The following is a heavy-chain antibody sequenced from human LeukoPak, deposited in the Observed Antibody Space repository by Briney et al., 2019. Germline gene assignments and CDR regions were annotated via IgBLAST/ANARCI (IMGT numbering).Heavy chain of an antibody. CDR1: GGSISSSKW. Sequence: SETLSLTCAVSGGSISSSKWWSWVRQPPGKGLEWIGEIYHSGSTNYNPSLKSRVTISVDMSKNQFSLKLSSVTAADTAVYYCARESVYSGRYYAFDIWGQGTMVTVSS. D-gene: IGHD1-26*01. CDR2: IYHSGST. CDR3: ARESVYSGRYYAFDI. J-gene: IGHJ3*02. V-gene: IGHV4-4*02.